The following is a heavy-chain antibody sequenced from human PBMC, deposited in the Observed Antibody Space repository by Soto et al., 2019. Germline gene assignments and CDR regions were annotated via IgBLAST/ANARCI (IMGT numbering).Heavy chain of an antibody. D-gene: IGHD2-8*01. Sequence: GEALNLSCTGSGYCFTSYWISWVRQMPGKGLEWMGRIDPSDSYTNYSPSFQGRVTISADKSISTAYLQWSSLKASDTAMYYCARHGYCTNGVCYAWAFDIWGQGTMVTVSS. V-gene: IGHV5-10-1*01. CDR2: IDPSDSYT. CDR3: ARHGYCTNGVCYAWAFDI. CDR1: GYCFTSYW. J-gene: IGHJ3*02.